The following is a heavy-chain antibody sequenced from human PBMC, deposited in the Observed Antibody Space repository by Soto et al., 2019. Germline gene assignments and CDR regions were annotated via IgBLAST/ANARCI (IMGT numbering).Heavy chain of an antibody. CDR1: GFTFSTYA. CDR3: AKYGGYYYYGMDV. D-gene: IGHD4-17*01. J-gene: IGHJ6*02. Sequence: GGSLRLSCAASGFTFSTYAMHWVRQAPGKGLEYVSAISSSGGSTYYADSVKGRFTISRDNSKNTLYLQMNSLRAEDTAVYYCAKYGGYYYYGMDVWGQGTTVTVSS. V-gene: IGHV3-64*04. CDR2: ISSSGGST.